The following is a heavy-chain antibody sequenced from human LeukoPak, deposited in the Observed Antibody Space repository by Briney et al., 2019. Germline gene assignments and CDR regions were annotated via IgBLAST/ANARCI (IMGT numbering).Heavy chain of an antibody. V-gene: IGHV3-48*03. CDR2: ISSSGSTI. CDR1: GFTFSSYE. D-gene: IGHD2-15*01. Sequence: GGSLRLSCAASGFTFSSYEMNWVRQAPGKGLEWVSYISSSGSTIYYADSVKGRFTISRDNAKNSLYLQMNSLRAEDTAVYYCARALVVVAATPNWFDPWGQGTLVTVSS. CDR3: ARALVVVAATPNWFDP. J-gene: IGHJ5*02.